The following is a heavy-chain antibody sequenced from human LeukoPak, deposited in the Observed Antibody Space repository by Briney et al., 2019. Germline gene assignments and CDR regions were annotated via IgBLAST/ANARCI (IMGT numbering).Heavy chain of an antibody. Sequence: SETLSLTCAVYGGSFSGYYWSWIRQPPGKGPEWIGEINHSGSTNYNPSLKSRVTISVDTSKNQFSLKLSSVTAADTAVYYCARTYDSSGYRLPWFDPWGQGTLVTVSS. CDR1: GGSFSGYY. CDR2: INHSGST. J-gene: IGHJ5*02. D-gene: IGHD3-22*01. V-gene: IGHV4-34*01. CDR3: ARTYDSSGYRLPWFDP.